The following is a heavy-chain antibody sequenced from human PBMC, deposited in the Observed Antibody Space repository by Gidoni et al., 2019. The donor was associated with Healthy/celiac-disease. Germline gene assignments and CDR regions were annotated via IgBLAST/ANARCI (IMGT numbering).Heavy chain of an antibody. D-gene: IGHD6-13*01. CDR3: AKDISSSWLYYFDY. J-gene: IGHJ4*02. CDR1: GFTFDDYA. V-gene: IGHV3-9*01. Sequence: EVQLVESGGGLVQPGRSLRLSCAAPGFTFDDYAMHLVRQAPGKGLEWVSGISWNSGSIGYADSVKGRFTISRDNAKNSLYLQMNSLRAEDTALYYCAKDISSSWLYYFDYWGQGTLVTVSS. CDR2: ISWNSGSI.